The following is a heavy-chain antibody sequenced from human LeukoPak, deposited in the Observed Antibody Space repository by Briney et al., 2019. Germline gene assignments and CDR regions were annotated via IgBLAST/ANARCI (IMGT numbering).Heavy chain of an antibody. CDR1: GFSFSSSH. V-gene: IGHV3-48*02. Sequence: GGSLRLSCAASGFSFSSSHMKWVRQAPGKGLEWVSYISAASSAVYYADSVKGRFTISRDDAKNSLHLQMNSLRDEDTAVYYCARDKAHWSIDYWGQGTLVTVSS. CDR2: ISAASSAV. CDR3: ARDKAHWSIDY. J-gene: IGHJ4*02. D-gene: IGHD2-8*02.